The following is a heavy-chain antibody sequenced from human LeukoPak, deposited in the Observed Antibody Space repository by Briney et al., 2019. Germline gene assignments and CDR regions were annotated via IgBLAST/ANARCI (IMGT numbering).Heavy chain of an antibody. CDR2: IYSGGST. CDR3: ARDEGGIYYDSSGYYGY. Sequence: PGGSLRLSCAASGFTVSSNYMSWVRQAPGKGLEWVSVIYSGGSTYYADSVKGRFTISRDNSKNTLYLQMNSLRAEDTAVYYCARDEGGIYYDSSGYYGYWGQGTLVTVSS. J-gene: IGHJ4*02. V-gene: IGHV3-66*01. D-gene: IGHD3-22*01. CDR1: GFTVSSNY.